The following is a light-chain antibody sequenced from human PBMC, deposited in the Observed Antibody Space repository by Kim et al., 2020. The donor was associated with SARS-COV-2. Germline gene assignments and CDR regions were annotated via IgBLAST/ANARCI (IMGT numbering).Light chain of an antibody. CDR3: QAWDSSTGV. Sequence: VSPGQTASITCSGDKLGDKYACWYQQKPGQSPVLVIYQDSKRPSGIPERFSGSNAGNTATLTISGTQAMDEADYYCQAWDSSTGVFGGGTKLTVL. CDR2: QDS. CDR1: KLGDKY. V-gene: IGLV3-1*01. J-gene: IGLJ2*01.